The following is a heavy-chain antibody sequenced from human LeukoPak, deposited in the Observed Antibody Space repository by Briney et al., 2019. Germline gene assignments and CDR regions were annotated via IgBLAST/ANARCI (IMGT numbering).Heavy chain of an antibody. CDR3: ARDLVQLWSKDY. V-gene: IGHV3-48*03. CDR1: GFTFSSYE. Sequence: PGGSLRLSCAASGFTFSSYEMNWVRQAPGKGLEWVSYISTTSSHIYYADSVKGRFTISRDNAKNSLYLQMNSLRVEDTAVYYCARDLVQLWSKDYWGQGTLVTVSS. J-gene: IGHJ4*02. CDR2: ISTTSSHI. D-gene: IGHD5-18*01.